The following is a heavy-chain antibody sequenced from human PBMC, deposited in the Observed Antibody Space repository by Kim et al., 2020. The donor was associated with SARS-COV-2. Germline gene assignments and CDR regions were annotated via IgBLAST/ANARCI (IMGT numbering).Heavy chain of an antibody. J-gene: IGHJ3*02. CDR3: ARDLRKSSSPKPNAFDI. D-gene: IGHD6-6*01. CDR2: IYYSGST. V-gene: IGHV4-31*03. Sequence: SETLSLTCTVSGGSISSGGYYWSWIRQHPGKGLEWIGYIYYSGSTYYNPSLKSRVTISVDTSKNQFSLKLSSVTAADTAVYYCARDLRKSSSPKPNAFDIWGQGTMVTVSS. CDR1: GGSISSGGYY.